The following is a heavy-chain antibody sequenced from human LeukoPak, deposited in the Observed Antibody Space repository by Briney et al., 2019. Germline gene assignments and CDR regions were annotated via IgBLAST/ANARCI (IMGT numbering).Heavy chain of an antibody. CDR2: INPNSGGT. D-gene: IGHD7-27*01. Sequence: ASVKVSCRASGYTFTDNHMYWMRQAPGQGPDCMGWINPNSGGTNYAQKFQGRITMTRDTSISTAYMELSRLTSDDTAVYFCARVLGRNGFHIWGEGTMVSV. J-gene: IGHJ3*02. V-gene: IGHV1-2*02. CDR1: GYTFTDNH. CDR3: ARVLGRNGFHI.